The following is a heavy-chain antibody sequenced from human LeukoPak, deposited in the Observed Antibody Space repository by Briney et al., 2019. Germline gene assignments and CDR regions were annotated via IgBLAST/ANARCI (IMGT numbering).Heavy chain of an antibody. CDR1: GFTFSSYA. Sequence: GGSLRLSCAASGFTFSSYAMSWVRQAPGKGLEWVSAISGSGGSTYYADSVKGRFTISRDSSKNTLYLQMNSLRVEDTAVYYCAKAGSYSYGYFDYWGQGTLVTVSS. D-gene: IGHD5-18*01. CDR2: ISGSGGST. CDR3: AKAGSYSYGYFDY. J-gene: IGHJ4*02. V-gene: IGHV3-23*01.